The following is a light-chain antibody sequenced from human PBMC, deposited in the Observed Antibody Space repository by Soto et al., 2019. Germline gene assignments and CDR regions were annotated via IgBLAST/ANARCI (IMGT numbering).Light chain of an antibody. V-gene: IGLV2-8*01. CDR2: EVT. J-gene: IGLJ2*01. Sequence: QSALTQPPSASGSPGQSVTISCTGTSSDVGTYNYVSWYQQHPGKAPKLMIYEVTKRPSGVPDRFSGSKSGNTASLTISGLQAEDEADYYCCSYADNYVVFGGGTKLTVL. CDR1: SSDVGTYNY. CDR3: CSYADNYVV.